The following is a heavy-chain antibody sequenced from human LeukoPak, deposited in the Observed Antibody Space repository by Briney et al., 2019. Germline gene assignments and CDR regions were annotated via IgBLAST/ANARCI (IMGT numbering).Heavy chain of an antibody. CDR2: IRSGSTNI. V-gene: IGHV3-21*01. Sequence: PGGSLRLSCAASGFTFSIYSMNWVRQAPGKGLEWVSCIRSGSTNIYYADSVRGRFTISRDNAKNSLYLQMNSLRAEDTAVYYCARVGGYCSSVSNCYGDYWGQGALVTVSS. CDR3: ARVGGYCSSVSNCYGDY. D-gene: IGHD2-2*03. J-gene: IGHJ4*02. CDR1: GFTFSIYS.